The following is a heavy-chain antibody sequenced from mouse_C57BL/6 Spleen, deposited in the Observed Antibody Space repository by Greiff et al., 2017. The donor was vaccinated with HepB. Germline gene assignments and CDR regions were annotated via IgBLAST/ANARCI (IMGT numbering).Heavy chain of an antibody. CDR2: INPGSGST. CDR3: AREGSSYWYFEG. J-gene: IGHJ1*03. D-gene: IGHD1-1*01. V-gene: IGHV1-54*01. CDR1: GYAFTNYL. Sequence: QVHVKQSGAELVKPGASVKLSCKASGYAFTNYLIEWVKQRPGQGLEWIGVINPGSGSTNYNEKFKGKATLTVDKSSSTAYMQLSSLTSEDAAVYFCAREGSSYWYFEGWGTGTTVTVSS.